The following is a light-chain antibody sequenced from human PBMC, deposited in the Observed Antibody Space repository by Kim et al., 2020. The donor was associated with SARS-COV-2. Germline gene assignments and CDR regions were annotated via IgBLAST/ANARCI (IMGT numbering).Light chain of an antibody. V-gene: IGKV1-39*01. CDR2: ATS. J-gene: IGKJ1*01. CDR1: ETIKNY. Sequence: SSLGDRVSITCRASETIKNYLYWYQQKPGKAPKLLIYATSIFQSGVPSRFSGSESETDFTLTISSLQPDDSATYYCQQTYETPWTFCQGTKVDIK. CDR3: QQTYETPWT.